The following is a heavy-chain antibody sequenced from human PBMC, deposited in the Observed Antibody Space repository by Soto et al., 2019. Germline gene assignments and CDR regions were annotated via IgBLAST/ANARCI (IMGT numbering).Heavy chain of an antibody. V-gene: IGHV3-48*03. CDR1: GFTFSSYE. Sequence: GGSLRLSCVVSGFTFSSYEMNWVRQAPGKVLEYVSYISSSGRTIYYADSVKGRFTVSRDNAKNSLYLQMNSLRAEDTAVYYCARARSGYDIDYWGQGTLVNVSS. D-gene: IGHD5-12*01. CDR2: ISSSGRTI. CDR3: ARARSGYDIDY. J-gene: IGHJ4*02.